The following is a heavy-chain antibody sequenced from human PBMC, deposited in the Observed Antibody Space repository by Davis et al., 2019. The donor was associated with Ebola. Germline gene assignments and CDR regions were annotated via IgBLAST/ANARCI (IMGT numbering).Heavy chain of an antibody. J-gene: IGHJ6*02. V-gene: IGHV3-48*03. CDR2: ISSSGSTI. CDR1: GFIFSSYV. CDR3: ARAGFWSGYSNYYYGMDV. D-gene: IGHD3-3*01. Sequence: GGSLRLSCAASGFIFSSYVMHWVRQAPGKGLEWVSYISSSGSTIYYADSVKGRFTISRDNAKNSLYLQMNSLRAEDTAVYYCARAGFWSGYSNYYYGMDVWGQGTTVTVSS.